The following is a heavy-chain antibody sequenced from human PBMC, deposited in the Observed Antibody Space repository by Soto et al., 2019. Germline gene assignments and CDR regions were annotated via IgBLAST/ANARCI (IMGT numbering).Heavy chain of an antibody. CDR2: MYIGGDT. CDR1: GFTVSSNY. Sequence: VQLVESGGGLIQPGGSLRLSCAASGFTVSSNYMTWVRQPPGKGLEWVSVMYIGGDTYYADSVKGRFTISRDNSKNTLYLQINSLRADDTAVYYCARRWSRSGFDYWGQGTLVTVSS. CDR3: ARRWSRSGFDY. D-gene: IGHD2-15*01. V-gene: IGHV3-53*01. J-gene: IGHJ4*02.